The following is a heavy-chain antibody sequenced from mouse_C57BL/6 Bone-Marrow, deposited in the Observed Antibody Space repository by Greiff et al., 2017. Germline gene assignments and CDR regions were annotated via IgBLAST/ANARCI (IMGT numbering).Heavy chain of an antibody. J-gene: IGHJ1*03. CDR1: GYTFTNYW. CDR2: IYPGSGST. Sequence: QVQLQQPGAELVKPGASVKMSCKASGYTFTNYWITWVKQRPGQGLEWIGDIYPGSGSTNYNEKFKSKATLTVDTSSSTAYMQLSSLTSEDSAVYYCARPYYSNYWYIDVWGTGTTVTVS. D-gene: IGHD2-5*01. CDR3: ARPYYSNYWYIDV. V-gene: IGHV1-55*01.